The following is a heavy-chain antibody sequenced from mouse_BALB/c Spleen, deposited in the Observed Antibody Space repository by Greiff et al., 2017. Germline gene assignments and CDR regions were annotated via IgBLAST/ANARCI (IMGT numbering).Heavy chain of an antibody. D-gene: IGHD1-2*01. CDR3: TRPSATDAMDY. Sequence: EVMLVESGGGLVQPGGSMKLSCVASGFTFSNYWMNWVRQSPEKGLEWVAEIRLKSNNYATHYAESVKGRFTISRDDSKSSVYLQMNNLRAEDTGIYYCTRPSATDAMDYWGQGTSVTVSS. CDR1: GFTFSNYW. CDR2: IRLKSNNYAT. J-gene: IGHJ4*01. V-gene: IGHV6-6*02.